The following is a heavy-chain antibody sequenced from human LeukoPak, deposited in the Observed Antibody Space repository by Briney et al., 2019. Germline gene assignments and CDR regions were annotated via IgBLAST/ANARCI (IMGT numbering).Heavy chain of an antibody. Sequence: SETLSLTCTVSGGSISSGSYYWSWIRQPAGKGLEWIGRINSSGSTNYNPSLKSRVTISVDTSKNQFSLKVTSLTGADTALYYCVREVWSHNCFDPWGQGALVTVSS. J-gene: IGHJ5*02. CDR1: GGSISSGSYY. D-gene: IGHD2-21*01. CDR3: VREVWSHNCFDP. V-gene: IGHV4-61*02. CDR2: INSSGST.